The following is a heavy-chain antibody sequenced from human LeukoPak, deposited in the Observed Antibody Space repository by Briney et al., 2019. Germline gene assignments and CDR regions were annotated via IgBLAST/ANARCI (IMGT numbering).Heavy chain of an antibody. Sequence: ASVKVSCKASGYTFTSYDINWVRQATGQGLEWMGWMNPNSGNTGYAQKFQGRVTMTRNTSISTAYMELSSLRSEDTAVYYCARGQSSDYDFWSGYPGGNWFDPWGQGTLVTVSS. CDR3: ARGQSSDYDFWSGYPGGNWFDP. CDR2: MNPNSGNT. J-gene: IGHJ5*02. D-gene: IGHD3-3*01. V-gene: IGHV1-8*01. CDR1: GYTFTSYD.